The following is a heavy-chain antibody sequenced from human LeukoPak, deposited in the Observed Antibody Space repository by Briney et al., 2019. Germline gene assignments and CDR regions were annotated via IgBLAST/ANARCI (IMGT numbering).Heavy chain of an antibody. CDR1: GFTFDDYA. CDR3: AKENIVVVPAAMTGQRVIDY. D-gene: IGHD2-2*01. J-gene: IGHJ4*02. CDR2: ISWNSGSI. Sequence: GRSLRLSCAASGFTFDDYAMHWVRQAPGKGLEWVSGISWNSGSIGYADSVKGRFTISRDNAKNSLYLQMNSLRAEDTALYYCAKENIVVVPAAMTGQRVIDYWGQGTLVTVSS. V-gene: IGHV3-9*01.